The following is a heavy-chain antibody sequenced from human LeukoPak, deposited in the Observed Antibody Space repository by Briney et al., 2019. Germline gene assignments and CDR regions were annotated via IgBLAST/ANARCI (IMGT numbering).Heavy chain of an antibody. CDR3: ARPKYCSGGSCYSGFAY. D-gene: IGHD2-15*01. CDR1: GYTFTDYY. Sequence: ASVKVSCKASGYTFTDYYIHWVRQAPGQGLEWMGWINPNSGDTNYAQKFQGRVTMTRDTSISTAYMELSRLRSDDTAVYYCARPKYCSGGSCYSGFAYWGQGTLVTVS. J-gene: IGHJ4*02. CDR2: INPNSGDT. V-gene: IGHV1-2*02.